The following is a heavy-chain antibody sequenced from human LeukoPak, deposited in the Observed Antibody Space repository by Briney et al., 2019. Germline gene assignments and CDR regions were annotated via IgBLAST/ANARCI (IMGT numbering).Heavy chain of an antibody. CDR1: GGSFSGYY. D-gene: IGHD3-10*01. Sequence: SETLSLTCAVYGGSFSGYYWSWIRQPPGKGLEWIGEINHSGSTNYNPSLKSRVTISIDTSKNQFSLKLSSVTAADTAVYYCARSKASGAFNWFDPWGQGTLVTVSS. CDR2: INHSGST. CDR3: ARSKASGAFNWFDP. V-gene: IGHV4-34*01. J-gene: IGHJ5*02.